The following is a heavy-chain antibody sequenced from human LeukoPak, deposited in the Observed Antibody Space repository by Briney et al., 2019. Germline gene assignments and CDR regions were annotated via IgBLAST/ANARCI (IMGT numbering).Heavy chain of an antibody. CDR1: GVSISSRDYY. J-gene: IGHJ3*02. CDR3: ARHRTAINRYGPYDAFDI. V-gene: IGHV4-39*01. CDR2: IYYSGRT. Sequence: SETLSLTCTVSGVSISSRDYYWGWIRQPPEKGLEWIGSIYYSGRTYYNPPLKSRVTISEDTSKNQFSLKLSSVTAADTAVYYCARHRTAINRYGPYDAFDIWGPGTMVTVSS. D-gene: IGHD5-18*01.